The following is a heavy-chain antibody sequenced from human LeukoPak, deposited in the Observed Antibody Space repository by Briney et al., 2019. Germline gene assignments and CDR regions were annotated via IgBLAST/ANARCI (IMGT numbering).Heavy chain of an antibody. D-gene: IGHD2-8*01. CDR1: GYTFTGYY. V-gene: IGHV1-2*02. J-gene: IGHJ3*02. CDR3: ARRECYDI. CDR2: INPNSGGT. Sequence: VKVSCKASGYTFTGYYMHRVRQAPGQGPEWMGWINPNSGGTNYAQKFQGRVTMTRDTAISTAYRERSRLRADDTAVYYCARRECYDIWGQGTMVTVSS.